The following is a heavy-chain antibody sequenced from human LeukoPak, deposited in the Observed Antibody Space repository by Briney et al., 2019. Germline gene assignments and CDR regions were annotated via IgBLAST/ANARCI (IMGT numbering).Heavy chain of an antibody. D-gene: IGHD3-9*01. J-gene: IGHJ6*02. Sequence: SETLSLTCAVYGGSFSGYYWSWIRQPPGKGLEWIGEVNHSGSTNYNPSLKSRVTISVDTSKNQFSLKLSSVTAADTAVYYCARVDPYYGMDVWGQGTTVTVSS. CDR2: VNHSGST. V-gene: IGHV4-34*01. CDR3: ARVDPYYGMDV. CDR1: GGSFSGYY.